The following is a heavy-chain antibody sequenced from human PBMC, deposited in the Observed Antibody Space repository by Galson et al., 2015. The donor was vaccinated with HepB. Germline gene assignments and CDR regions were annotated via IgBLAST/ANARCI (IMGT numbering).Heavy chain of an antibody. CDR3: ARATSGGYCSQTDCYYFDN. Sequence: SLRLSCAASGFSVSTNYMTWVRQAPGKGLEWVAIIYSGGYRSYADSVKGRFTISRDNSKNTVFLQMNSLRAEDTAVYYCARATSGGYCSQTDCYYFDNWGQGTLVTVSS. V-gene: IGHV3-53*01. D-gene: IGHD2-15*01. J-gene: IGHJ4*02. CDR1: GFSVSTNY. CDR2: IYSGGYR.